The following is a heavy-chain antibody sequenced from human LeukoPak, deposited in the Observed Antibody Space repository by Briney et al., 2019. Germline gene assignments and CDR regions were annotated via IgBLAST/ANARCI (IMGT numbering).Heavy chain of an antibody. CDR2: INQDGSEK. CDR3: SGDPGDY. CDR1: GFTFSSYW. D-gene: IGHD7-27*01. Sequence: GGSLRLSCAASGFTFSSYWMSWVRQAPGKGLEWVANINQDGSEKYYVDSVKGRFTISRDNARNSLYLQMNSLGVDDTAVYFCSGDPGDYWGQGTLVSVSS. V-gene: IGHV3-7*04. J-gene: IGHJ4*02.